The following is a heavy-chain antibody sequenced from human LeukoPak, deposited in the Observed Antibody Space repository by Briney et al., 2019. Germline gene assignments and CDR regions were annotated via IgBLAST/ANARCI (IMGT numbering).Heavy chain of an antibody. J-gene: IGHJ5*02. V-gene: IGHV3-9*01. CDR3: AKDTAAAGLNWFDP. D-gene: IGHD6-13*01. Sequence: GRSLRLSCAASGFTFDDYAMHWVRQAPGKGLEWVSGISWNSGSIGYADSVKGRFTISRGNAKNSLYLQMNSLRAEDTALYYCAKDTAAAGLNWFDPWGQGTLVTVSS. CDR1: GFTFDDYA. CDR2: ISWNSGSI.